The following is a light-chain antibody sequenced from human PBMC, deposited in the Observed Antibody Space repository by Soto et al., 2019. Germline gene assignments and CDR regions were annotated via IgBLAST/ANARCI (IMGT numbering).Light chain of an antibody. CDR3: QSYDRSLSGDVV. CDR1: SSNIGAGYD. J-gene: IGLJ2*01. Sequence: QSVLTQPPSVSGAPGQRVTISCTGSSSNIGAGYDVHWYQQIPGTAPKLLIYGDTNRPSGVPDRFSGSKSGTSASLAITGLQAEDEADYYCQSYDRSLSGDVVFGGGTKVTVL. V-gene: IGLV1-40*01. CDR2: GDT.